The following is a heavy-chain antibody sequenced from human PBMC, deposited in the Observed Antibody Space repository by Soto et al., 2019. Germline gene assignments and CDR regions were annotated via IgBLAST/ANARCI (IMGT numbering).Heavy chain of an antibody. V-gene: IGHV4-59*03. Sequence: SDTMDITCAVSGGSISSYYWSWIRKPPGKAPEWIGYVYHNGNAYPKPSLKSRVTISLDGAKNQFSLKVTSVTAADTGLYYCAARPYYYYGLDVWGQGTTVTVSS. J-gene: IGHJ6*02. CDR3: AARPYYYYGLDV. CDR2: VYHNGNA. CDR1: GGSISSYY.